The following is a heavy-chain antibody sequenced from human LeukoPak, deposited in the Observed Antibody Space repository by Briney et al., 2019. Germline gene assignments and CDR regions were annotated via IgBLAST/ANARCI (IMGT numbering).Heavy chain of an antibody. CDR2: ISYDGSNK. J-gene: IGHJ4*02. D-gene: IGHD3-10*01. CDR3: ARYGSGSYVTCGDY. CDR1: GFTFSSYG. Sequence: SGGSLRLSCAASGFTFSSYGMHWVRQAPGKGLEWVAVISYDGSNKYYADSVKGRFTISRDNSKNTLYLQMSSLRAEDTAVYYCARYGSGSYVTCGDYWGQGTLVTVSS. V-gene: IGHV3-30*03.